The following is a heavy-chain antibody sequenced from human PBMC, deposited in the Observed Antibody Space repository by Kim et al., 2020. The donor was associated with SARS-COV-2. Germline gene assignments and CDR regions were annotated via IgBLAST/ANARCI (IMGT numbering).Heavy chain of an antibody. J-gene: IGHJ4*02. CDR2: IYYSGST. V-gene: IGHV4-39*01. CDR1: GGSISSSSYY. Sequence: SETLSLTCTVSGGSISSSSYYWGWIRQPPGKGLEWIGSIYYSGSTYYNPSLKSRVTISVDTSKNQFSLKLSSVTAADTAVYYCARRALSRTPPPPDYWGQGTLVTVSS. CDR3: ARRALSRTPPPPDY. D-gene: IGHD1-1*01.